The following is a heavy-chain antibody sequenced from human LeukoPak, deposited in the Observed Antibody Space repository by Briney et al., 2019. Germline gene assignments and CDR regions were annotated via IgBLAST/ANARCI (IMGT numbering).Heavy chain of an antibody. V-gene: IGHV2-5*01. CDR1: GFSLGGRGVG. D-gene: IGHD3-3*01. CDR2: IHLIDDN. CDR3: AHGRCAFWSGDIWFDA. J-gene: IGHJ5*02. Sequence: SGRTLGNPTPTLTFTCTFSGFSLGGRGVGVGWVRHPPVKTLEGRALIHLIDDNRYKPPLKSTLTITKATPKNQVVLKMTNMDPVDPATYYWAHGRCAFWSGDIWFDAWGEGTLVTVSS.